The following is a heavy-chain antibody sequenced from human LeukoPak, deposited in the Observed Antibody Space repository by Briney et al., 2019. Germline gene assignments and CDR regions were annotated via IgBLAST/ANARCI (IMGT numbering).Heavy chain of an antibody. CDR3: ARVLAGGSYYYYYGMDV. J-gene: IGHJ6*02. CDR1: GGSFSGYY. D-gene: IGHD1-26*01. CDR2: INHSGST. V-gene: IGHV4-34*01. Sequence: PSETLSLTCAVYGGSFSGYYWSWIRQPPGKGLEWIGEINHSGSTNYNPSLKSRVTISVDTSKNRFSLKLSSVTAADTAVYYCARVLAGGSYYYYYGMDVWGQGTAVTVSS.